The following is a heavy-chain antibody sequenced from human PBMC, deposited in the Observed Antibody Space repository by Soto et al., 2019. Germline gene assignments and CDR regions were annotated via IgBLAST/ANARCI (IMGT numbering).Heavy chain of an antibody. CDR2: ISYDGSNK. CDR3: ARSYDSSGYYHFDY. D-gene: IGHD3-22*01. CDR1: GFSFSGYA. Sequence: LRLSCAGSGFSFSGYAMHWVRQAPGKGLEWVAVISYDGSNKYYTDSVKGRFTISRDNAKSTMYLQMNSLRAEDAAVLYCARSYDSSGYYHFDYWGQGTLVTVSS. V-gene: IGHV3-30-3*01. J-gene: IGHJ4*02.